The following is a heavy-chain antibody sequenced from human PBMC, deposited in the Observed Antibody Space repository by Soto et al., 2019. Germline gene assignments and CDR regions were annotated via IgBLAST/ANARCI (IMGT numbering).Heavy chain of an antibody. J-gene: IGHJ4*02. D-gene: IGHD3-10*01. CDR2: ISYDGSNK. V-gene: IGHV3-30-3*01. Sequence: GGSLRLSCEASGFTFSSYGMHWVRQAPGKGLEWMAVISYDGSNKYYAESVKGRFTISRDNSKSTLYLQMNSLRAEDTAVYYCARDRVFSVSEGLDYWGQGTLVTVSS. CDR3: ARDRVFSVSEGLDY. CDR1: GFTFSSYG.